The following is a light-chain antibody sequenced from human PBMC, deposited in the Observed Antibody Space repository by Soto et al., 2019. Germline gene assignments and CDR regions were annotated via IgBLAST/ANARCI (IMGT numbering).Light chain of an antibody. CDR1: SSDVGGYNY. CDR2: DVS. V-gene: IGLV2-14*01. J-gene: IGLJ2*01. CDR3: SSYTSSITLV. Sequence: QSVLTRPASVSGSPGQSITISCTGTSSDVGGYNYVSWYQQYPGKAPKLMIYDVSNRPSGVSNRFSGSKSGNTASLTISGLHAEDEADYYCSSYTSSITLVFGGGTKVTVL.